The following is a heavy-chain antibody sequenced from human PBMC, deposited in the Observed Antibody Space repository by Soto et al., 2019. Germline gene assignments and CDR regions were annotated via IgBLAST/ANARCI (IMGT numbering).Heavy chain of an antibody. CDR1: GYTFTTFG. J-gene: IGHJ4*02. CDR3: ARAYCDSRRFYDPDY. D-gene: IGHD2-21*01. V-gene: IGHV1-18*01. CDR2: ISPKNGNT. Sequence: QVQLVQSGAEVQKPGASVEVSCKASGYTFTTFGIRWVGQSPGQVLEWMGWISPKNGNTHYVQRLQGRVAMTIDTSTNKAYMELRSLRSDDTAVYYCARAYCDSRRFYDPDYWVQGTLVTVSA.